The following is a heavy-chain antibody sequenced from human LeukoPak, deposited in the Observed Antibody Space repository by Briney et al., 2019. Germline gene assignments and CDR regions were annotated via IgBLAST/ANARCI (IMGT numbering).Heavy chain of an antibody. CDR1: GDSVSSNSAA. Sequence: SQTLSLTCAISGDSVSSNSAAWTWIRQSPSRGLEWLGRTYYMSKWYNDYAVSVKSRITINPDTSKNQFSLQLNSVTPEDTAVYYCARGRAEAFDCWGQGTLVTVSS. D-gene: IGHD6-13*01. V-gene: IGHV6-1*01. CDR3: ARGRAEAFDC. CDR2: TYYMSKWYN. J-gene: IGHJ4*02.